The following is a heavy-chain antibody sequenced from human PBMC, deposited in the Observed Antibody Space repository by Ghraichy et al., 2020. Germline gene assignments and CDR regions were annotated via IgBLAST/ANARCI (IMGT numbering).Heavy chain of an antibody. CDR1: EFTFGDYA. V-gene: IGHV3-49*03. CDR2: IRSKADGGTT. J-gene: IGHJ4*02. CDR3: TRDRPIDY. Sequence: GESLNISCTASEFTFGDYAMAWFRQAPGKGLEWVGFIRSKADGGTTAYAASVKGRFTISRDDSKSIAYLQMNSLETEDTALYYCTRDRPIDYWGQGTLVTVSS.